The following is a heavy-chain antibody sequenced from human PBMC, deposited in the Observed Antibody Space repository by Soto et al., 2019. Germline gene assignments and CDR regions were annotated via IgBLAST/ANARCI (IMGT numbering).Heavy chain of an antibody. V-gene: IGHV1-69*01. J-gene: IGHJ4*02. CDR1: GGTFDTFA. D-gene: IGHD5-18*01. CDR2: IIPGLGRA. CDR3: ARGPWTQEGPKYYFDF. Sequence: HVQLVQSGAEVKKPGSSVKVSCKASGGTFDTFAFSWVRQAPGQGLEWLGGIIPGLGRANYAQRFQDRVSASADGSTSTAFMELSSLNADDTAVYYCARGPWTQEGPKYYFDFWGQGTLVTVSS.